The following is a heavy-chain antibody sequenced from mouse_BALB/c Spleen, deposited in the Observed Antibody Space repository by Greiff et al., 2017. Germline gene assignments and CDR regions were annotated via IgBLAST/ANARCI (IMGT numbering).Heavy chain of an antibody. D-gene: IGHD1-1*01. V-gene: IGHV5-9-4*01. J-gene: IGHJ2*01. CDR1: GFTFSSYA. Sequence: EVQVVESGGGLVKPGGSLKLSCAASGFTFSSYAMSWVRQSPEKRLEWVAEISSGGSYTYYPDTVTGRFTISRDNAKNTLYLEMSSLRSEDTAMYYCAREGSHYFDYWGQGTTLTVAA. CDR2: ISSGGSYT. CDR3: AREGSHYFDY.